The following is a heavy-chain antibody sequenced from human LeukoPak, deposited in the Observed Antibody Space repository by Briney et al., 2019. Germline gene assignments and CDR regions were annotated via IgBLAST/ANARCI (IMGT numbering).Heavy chain of an antibody. CDR2: ISWNSGSI. V-gene: IGHV3-9*01. CDR3: ARHVGNSF. J-gene: IGHJ4*02. Sequence: PGRSLRLSCAASGFTFDDYAMHWVRQAPGKGLEWVSGISWNSGSIGYADSVKGRFTISRDNAKNSLYLQMSNLRDDDTAIYYCARHVGNSFWGQGTLVTVSS. D-gene: IGHD1/OR15-1a*01. CDR1: GFTFDDYA.